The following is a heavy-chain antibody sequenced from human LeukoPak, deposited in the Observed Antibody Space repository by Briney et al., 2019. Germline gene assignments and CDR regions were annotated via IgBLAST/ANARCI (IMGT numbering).Heavy chain of an antibody. CDR3: ASAGGDFWSGYYTMDY. D-gene: IGHD3-3*01. V-gene: IGHV3-66*01. CDR2: IDSGGST. Sequence: GGSLRLSCAASGFSVSYTYMNWVRQAPGKGLEWVSLIDSGGSTYFADSVKDRFTISRDNSKNTLYPQMNSLRAEDTAVYYCASAGGDFWSGYYTMDYWGQGTLVTVSS. CDR1: GFSVSYTY. J-gene: IGHJ4*02.